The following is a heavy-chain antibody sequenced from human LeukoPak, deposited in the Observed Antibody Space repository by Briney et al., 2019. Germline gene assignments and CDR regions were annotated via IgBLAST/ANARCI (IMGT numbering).Heavy chain of an antibody. CDR2: VNHLGST. V-gene: IGHV4-39*02. CDR3: ARIGAGSSRDY. D-gene: IGHD6-13*01. CDR1: RGSISSGGYY. Sequence: SETLSLTCTVSRGSISSGGYYWSWIRQPPGKGLEWIGEVNHLGSTIYNLSLKSRLTISVDTSKNHFSLKLTSMTAADTAVYYCARIGAGSSRDYWGQGTLVTVSS. J-gene: IGHJ4*02.